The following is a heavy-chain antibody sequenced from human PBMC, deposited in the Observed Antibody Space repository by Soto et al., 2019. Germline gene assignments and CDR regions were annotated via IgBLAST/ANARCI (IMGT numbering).Heavy chain of an antibody. Sequence: XETLSLTCDVSGYAISSGFYWAWIRQPPGKRLEWIGNIYFTGTTSYNPSLKARVTMSVDTSKNQFSLRLSSVTAADTAVFYCARVRRIGMSGSPGDSWGQGTQVTVSS. CDR2: IYFTGTT. CDR1: GYAISSGFY. J-gene: IGHJ4*02. CDR3: ARVRRIGMSGSPGDS. V-gene: IGHV4-38-2*01. D-gene: IGHD3-10*01.